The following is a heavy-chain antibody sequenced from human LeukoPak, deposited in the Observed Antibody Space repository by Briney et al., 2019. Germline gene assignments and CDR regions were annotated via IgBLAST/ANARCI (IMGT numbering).Heavy chain of an antibody. V-gene: IGHV3-23*01. CDR1: GFIFSSYA. CDR3: AKDGRYCSGGDCSPDYFNY. D-gene: IGHD2-15*01. CDR2: IRGSGGRT. Sequence: GGSLRLSCAASGFIFSSYAMSGVGQAPGKGLEGVSSIRGSGGRTYYADSGKGRFPISRDNSTNTVYLQMNSLRAEDAAVYYCAKDGRYCSGGDCSPDYFNYWGQGTLVTVSS. J-gene: IGHJ4*02.